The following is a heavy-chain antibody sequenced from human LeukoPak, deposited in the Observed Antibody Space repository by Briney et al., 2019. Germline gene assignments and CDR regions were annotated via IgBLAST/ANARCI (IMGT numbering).Heavy chain of an antibody. J-gene: IGHJ4*02. V-gene: IGHV1-3*01. CDR2: INAGNGNT. Sequence: ASVKVSCKASEYTFTDYAINWVRQAPGQRLEWMGWINAGNGNTRYSQRFQGRVTITRDTSASTAYMEPSSLTSEDTAVYYCARGRWSATTASYYLDFWGQGTLVTVSS. CDR3: ARGRWSATTASYYLDF. CDR1: EYTFTDYA. D-gene: IGHD5-24*01.